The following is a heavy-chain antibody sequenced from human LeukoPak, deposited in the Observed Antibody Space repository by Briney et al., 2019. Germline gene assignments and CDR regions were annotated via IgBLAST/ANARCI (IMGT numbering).Heavy chain of an antibody. D-gene: IGHD5-24*01. V-gene: IGHV3-30*03. CDR3: ARAGGWLQFNY. Sequence: GGSLRLSCAASGFTFSSYGMHWVRQAPGKGLEWVAVISYDGSNKYYADSVKGRFTISRDNSKNTLYLQMNSLRAEDTAVYYCARAGGWLQFNYWGQGTLVTVSS. CDR2: ISYDGSNK. CDR1: GFTFSSYG. J-gene: IGHJ4*02.